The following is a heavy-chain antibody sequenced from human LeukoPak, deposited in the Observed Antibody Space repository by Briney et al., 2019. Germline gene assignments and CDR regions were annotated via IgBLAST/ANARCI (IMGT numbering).Heavy chain of an antibody. CDR2: IYHSGVT. D-gene: IGHD6-13*01. Sequence: SETLSLTCTVSGYSISSGHYWGWIRQPPGKGLEWIGSIYHSGVTYYNPSLKSRVTTSVDTSKNEFSLKLSSVTAADTAVYYCARGYSSSWYDFDYWGQGTLVTVSS. V-gene: IGHV4-38-2*02. J-gene: IGHJ4*02. CDR1: GYSISSGHY. CDR3: ARGYSSSWYDFDY.